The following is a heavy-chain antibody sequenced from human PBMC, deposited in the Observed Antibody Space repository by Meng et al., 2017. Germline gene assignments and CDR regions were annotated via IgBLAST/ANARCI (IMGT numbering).Heavy chain of an antibody. Sequence: SETLSLTCTVSGYSSSSGYYWGWIRQPPGKGLEWIGSIYHSGSTYYNPSLKSRVTISVDTSKNQFSLKLSSVTAADTAVYYCARVPTLKYCSGGSCYKPSDYWGQGTLVTVSS. D-gene: IGHD2-15*01. J-gene: IGHJ4*02. V-gene: IGHV4-38-2*02. CDR2: IYHSGST. CDR1: GYSSSSGYY. CDR3: ARVPTLKYCSGGSCYKPSDY.